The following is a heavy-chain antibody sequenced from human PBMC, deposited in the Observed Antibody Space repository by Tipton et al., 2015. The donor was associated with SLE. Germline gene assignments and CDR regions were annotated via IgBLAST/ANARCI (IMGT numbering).Heavy chain of an antibody. J-gene: IGHJ4*02. CDR2: RYISGTS. Sequence: TLSLTCSVSGDSVTSGLYYWSWIRQAAGKGLEWIGRRYISGTSNYNPSLKSRVTISVDTSKNQFSLKLSSVTVADTAVYYCVRVEGAYDQYYFDSWGQGTLVTVSS. D-gene: IGHD5-12*01. V-gene: IGHV4-61*02. CDR1: GDSVTSGLYY. CDR3: VRVEGAYDQYYFDS.